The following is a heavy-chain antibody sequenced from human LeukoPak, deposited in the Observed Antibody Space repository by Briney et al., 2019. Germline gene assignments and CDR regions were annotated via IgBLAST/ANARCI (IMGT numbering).Heavy chain of an antibody. J-gene: IGHJ4*02. CDR2: ISSSSSYI. V-gene: IGHV3-21*01. CDR1: GFSFSIYS. Sequence: GGSLRLSCAASGFSFSIYSMNWVRQAPGKGLEWVSSISSSSSYIYYADSVKGRFTISRDNAKNSLYLQMNSLRAEDTAVCYCASIAVAGTLLDYWGQGTLVTVSS. CDR3: ASIAVAGTLLDY. D-gene: IGHD6-19*01.